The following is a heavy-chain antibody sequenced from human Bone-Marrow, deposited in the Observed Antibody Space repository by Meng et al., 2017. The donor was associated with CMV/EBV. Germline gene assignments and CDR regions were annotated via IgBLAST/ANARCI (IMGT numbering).Heavy chain of an antibody. Sequence: GESLKISCAASGFTFSSYAMSWVRQAPGKGLEWVSTISGSGGSTYYVDSVKGQFTISRDNSKNTLYLQLNSLRAEDTAVYYCARDLFSNKPRYYFDYWGQGTLVTVSS. CDR1: GFTFSSYA. CDR2: ISGSGGST. J-gene: IGHJ4*02. CDR3: ARDLFSNKPRYYFDY. V-gene: IGHV3-23*01. D-gene: IGHD4-11*01.